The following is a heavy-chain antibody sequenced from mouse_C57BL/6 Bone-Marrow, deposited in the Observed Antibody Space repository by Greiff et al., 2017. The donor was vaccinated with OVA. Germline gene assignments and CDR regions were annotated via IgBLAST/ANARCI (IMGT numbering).Heavy chain of an antibody. Sequence: QVQLKQSGAELMKPGASVKLSCKATGYTFTGYWIEWVKQRPGHGLEWIGEILPGGGSTNYNEKFKGKATFTADTSSNTAYMQLSSLTTEDSAIYYCARETTVVAKDWYFDVWGTGTTVTVSS. CDR2: ILPGGGST. CDR3: ARETTVVAKDWYFDV. V-gene: IGHV1-9*01. CDR1: GYTFTGYW. J-gene: IGHJ1*03. D-gene: IGHD1-1*01.